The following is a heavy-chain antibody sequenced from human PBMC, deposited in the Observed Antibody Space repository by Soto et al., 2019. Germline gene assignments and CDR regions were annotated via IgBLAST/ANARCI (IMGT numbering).Heavy chain of an antibody. J-gene: IGHJ6*02. CDR1: GFTFSSYS. Sequence: EVQLVESGGGVVKPGGSLSLSCAASGFTFSSYSMNWVRQAPGKGLEWVSSITSSGSYIYYAESVKGRFTISRDHAKNSLYLQMNRLRAEDTAVYYCARDLTLAGVSNDYGMDVWGQGTTVTVSS. D-gene: IGHD3-10*01. V-gene: IGHV3-21*06. CDR3: ARDLTLAGVSNDYGMDV. CDR2: ITSSGSYI.